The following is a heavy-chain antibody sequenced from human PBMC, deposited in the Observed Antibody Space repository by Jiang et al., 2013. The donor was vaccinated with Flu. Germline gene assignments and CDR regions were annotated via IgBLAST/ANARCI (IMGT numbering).Heavy chain of an antibody. J-gene: IGHJ4*02. D-gene: IGHD6-13*01. CDR3: ARAIAAAGSH. Sequence: LLESGGGLVQPGGSLRLSCAASGFIFSNYWITWVRQAPGKGLEWVANINQDGSEKYSVDSVKGRFTISRDNAKKSVYLQMNSLRAEDTAVYYCARAIAAAGSHWGQGTLVTVSS. CDR2: INQDGSEK. CDR1: GFIFSNYW. V-gene: IGHV3-7*05.